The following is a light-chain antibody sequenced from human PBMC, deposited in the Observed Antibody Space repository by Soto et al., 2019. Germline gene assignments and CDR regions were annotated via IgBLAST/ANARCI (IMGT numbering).Light chain of an antibody. Sequence: EIVLTQSPATLSLSPGERATLSCRASQSVTTYLAWYQQKPGQAPRLLIYDASTRATGIPDRFSGSGSGTDFTLTISRLEPEDFAVYYCQQYHSSPRTFGQGTKV. CDR1: QSVTTY. V-gene: IGKV3-20*01. CDR2: DAS. CDR3: QQYHSSPRT. J-gene: IGKJ1*01.